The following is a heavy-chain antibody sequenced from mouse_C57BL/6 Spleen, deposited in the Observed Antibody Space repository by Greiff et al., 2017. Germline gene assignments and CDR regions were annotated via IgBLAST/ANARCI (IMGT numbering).Heavy chain of an antibody. CDR3: TRRGDYDWYFDV. D-gene: IGHD2-4*01. CDR1: GYTFTSYW. Sequence: DVKLQESGTVLARPGASVKMSCKTSGYTFTSYWMHWVKQRPGQGLEWIGAIYPGNSDTSYNQKFKGKAKLTAVTSASTAYMELISLTNEDSAVYYCTRRGDYDWYFDVWGTGTTVTVSS. CDR2: IYPGNSDT. J-gene: IGHJ1*03. V-gene: IGHV1-5*01.